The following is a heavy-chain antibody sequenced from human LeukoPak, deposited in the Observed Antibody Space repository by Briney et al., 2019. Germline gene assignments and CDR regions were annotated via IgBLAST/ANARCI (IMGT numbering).Heavy chain of an antibody. CDR3: ARGGAVAEDY. V-gene: IGHV4-39*07. CDR2: IYYSGGT. J-gene: IGHJ4*02. CDR1: GGSISSSSYY. D-gene: IGHD6-19*01. Sequence: SETLSLTCTVSGGSISSSSYYWGWIRQPPGKGLEWIGSIYYSGGTYYNPSLKSRVTISVDTSKNQFSLKLSSVTAADTAVYYCARGGAVAEDYWGQGTLVTVSS.